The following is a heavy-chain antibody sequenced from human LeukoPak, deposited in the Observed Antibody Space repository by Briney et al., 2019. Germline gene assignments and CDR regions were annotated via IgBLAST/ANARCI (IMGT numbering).Heavy chain of an antibody. J-gene: IGHJ4*02. Sequence: SETLSLTCTVSGGSVSSGSYYWSWIRQPPGKGLEWIGYIYYSGSTNYNPSLKSRVTISVDTSKNQFSLKLSSVTAADTAVYYCARGTVTTANDYWGQGTLVTVSS. CDR2: IYYSGST. CDR3: ARGTVTTANDY. V-gene: IGHV4-61*01. CDR1: GGSVSSGSYY. D-gene: IGHD4-17*01.